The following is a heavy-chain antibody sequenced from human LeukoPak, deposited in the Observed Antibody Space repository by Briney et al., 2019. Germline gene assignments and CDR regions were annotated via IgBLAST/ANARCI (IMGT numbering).Heavy chain of an antibody. Sequence: GGSLRLSCAASGFTFDDYGMSWARQAPGKGLEWVSGTNWNGGSTGYADSVKGRFTISRDNAKSSLYLQMNSLRAEDTALYYCARGFEVMAAWGLGTLVTVSS. CDR2: TNWNGGST. V-gene: IGHV3-20*04. D-gene: IGHD2-8*01. J-gene: IGHJ5*02. CDR1: GFTFDDYG. CDR3: ARGFEVMAA.